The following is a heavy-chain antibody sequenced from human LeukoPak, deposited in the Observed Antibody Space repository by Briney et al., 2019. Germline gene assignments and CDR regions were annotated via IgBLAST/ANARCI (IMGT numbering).Heavy chain of an antibody. CDR3: ARDHYHGVGWFDP. Sequence: GGSLRLSCAASGFTFSTYWMTWVRQAPGKGLEWVANIKQDGSEEFYVDSVTGRFTISRDNAKNSLYLQMDSLRAEDTAVYYCARDHYHGVGWFDPWGQGTLVTVSS. CDR2: IKQDGSEE. D-gene: IGHD3-10*01. CDR1: GFTFSTYW. J-gene: IGHJ5*02. V-gene: IGHV3-7*01.